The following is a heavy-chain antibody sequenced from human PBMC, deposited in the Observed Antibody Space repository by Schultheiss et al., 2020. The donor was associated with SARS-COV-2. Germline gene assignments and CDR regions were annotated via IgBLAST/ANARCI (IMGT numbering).Heavy chain of an antibody. CDR1: GGSISSSSYY. CDR3: ARDRGDFWSGYYYYYMDV. J-gene: IGHJ6*03. V-gene: IGHV4-39*07. CDR2: IYYSGST. Sequence: GSLRLSCTVSGGSISSSSYYWGWIRQPPGKGLEWIGSIYYSGSTYYNPSLKSRVTISVDTSKNQFSLKLSSVTAADTAVYYCARDRGDFWSGYYYYYMDVWGKGTTVTVSS. D-gene: IGHD3-3*01.